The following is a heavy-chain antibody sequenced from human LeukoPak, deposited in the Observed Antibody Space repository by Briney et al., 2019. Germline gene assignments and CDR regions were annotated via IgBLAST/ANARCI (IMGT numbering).Heavy chain of an antibody. CDR1: GFTFDDYG. V-gene: IGHV3-20*04. CDR3: ARDPLLYCSGGSCATDAFDI. Sequence: GGSLRLSXAASGFTFDDYGMSWVRQAPGKGLEWVSGINWNGGSTGYADSVKGRFTISRDNAKNSLYLQMNSLRAEDTALYYCARDPLLYCSGGSCATDAFDIWGQGTMVTVSS. CDR2: INWNGGST. J-gene: IGHJ3*02. D-gene: IGHD2-15*01.